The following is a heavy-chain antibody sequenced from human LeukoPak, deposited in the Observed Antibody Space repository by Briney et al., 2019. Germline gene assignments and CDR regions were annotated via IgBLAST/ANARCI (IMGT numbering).Heavy chain of an antibody. V-gene: IGHV3-53*01. CDR2: MYGGGST. D-gene: IGHD5-12*01. CDR3: AVATDFSVYYYYMDV. J-gene: IGHJ6*03. Sequence: GGSLRLSCAASGVSLNGNYMNWVRQAPGKGLEWVSVMYGGGSTYYAESVTGRFSLSRDNAKNTVYLQMNSLRAEDTAVYYCAVATDFSVYYYYMDVWGKGTTVTVSS. CDR1: GVSLNGNY.